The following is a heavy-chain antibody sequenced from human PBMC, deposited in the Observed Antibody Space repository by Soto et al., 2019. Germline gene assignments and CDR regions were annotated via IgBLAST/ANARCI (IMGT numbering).Heavy chain of an antibody. V-gene: IGHV1-2*02. CDR2: INPNSGET. D-gene: IGHD3-10*01. Sequence: GASVKVSCKASGYTFIDYFIHWLRQAPGQGLEWMGWINPNSGETKFAQTFQGRVTMTRDTSTSTAYLELNRLRSDDTAMYYCARHRPFLRGGLARGMDVWGQGTTVTVSS. J-gene: IGHJ6*02. CDR3: ARHRPFLRGGLARGMDV. CDR1: GYTFIDYF.